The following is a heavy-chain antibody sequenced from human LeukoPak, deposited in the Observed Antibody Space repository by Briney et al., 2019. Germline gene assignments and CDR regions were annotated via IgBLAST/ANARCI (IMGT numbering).Heavy chain of an antibody. Sequence: PSETLSLTCAVYGGSFSGYYWSWIRQPPGKGLEWIGSINHSGSTNYNPSLKSRVTISVDTSKNQFSLKLSSVTASDTAVYYCARGRPIGKNWLDPWGQGTLVTVSS. CDR3: ARGRPIGKNWLDP. V-gene: IGHV4-34*01. CDR1: GGSFSGYY. J-gene: IGHJ5*02. CDR2: INHSGST. D-gene: IGHD3-10*01.